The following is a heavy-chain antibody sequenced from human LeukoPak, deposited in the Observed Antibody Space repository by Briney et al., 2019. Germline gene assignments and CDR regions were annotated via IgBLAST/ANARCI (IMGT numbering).Heavy chain of an antibody. V-gene: IGHV1-69*01. CDR3: ARILYYYDSSGYYPGAFDI. Sequence: SVKVSCKASGGTFSSYAINWVRQAPGQGLEWMGGIIPIFGTPNYAQKFQGRVTITAGESTSTAYMELSSLRSEDTAVYYCARILYYYDSSGYYPGAFDIWGQGTMVTVSS. D-gene: IGHD3-22*01. CDR2: IIPIFGTP. CDR1: GGTFSSYA. J-gene: IGHJ3*02.